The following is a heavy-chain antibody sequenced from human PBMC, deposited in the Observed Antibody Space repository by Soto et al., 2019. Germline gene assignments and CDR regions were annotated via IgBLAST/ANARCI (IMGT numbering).Heavy chain of an antibody. Sequence: GEPLKISCKGSGYSFTSYWIGWVRQMPGKGLEWMGIIYPGDSDTRYSPSFQGQVTISADKSISTAYLQWSSLKASDTAMYYCARHGGVPAAPDTLDYWGQGTLVTVSS. J-gene: IGHJ4*02. CDR3: ARHGGVPAAPDTLDY. D-gene: IGHD2-2*01. V-gene: IGHV5-51*01. CDR1: GYSFTSYW. CDR2: IYPGDSDT.